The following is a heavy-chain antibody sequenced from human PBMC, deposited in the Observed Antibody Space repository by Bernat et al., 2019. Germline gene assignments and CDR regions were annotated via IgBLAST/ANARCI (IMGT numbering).Heavy chain of an antibody. Sequence: QVQLQESGPGLVKPSETLSLTCTVSVGSISSYYWSWIRQPPGKGLEWIGYIYYSGSTNYNPSLKSRVTISVDTSKNQFSLKLTSVTAADTAVYYCASVFGGNSAYWYFDLWGRGTLVTVSS. J-gene: IGHJ2*01. V-gene: IGHV4-59*01. CDR1: VGSISSYY. CDR3: ASVFGGNSAYWYFDL. D-gene: IGHD4-23*01. CDR2: IYYSGST.